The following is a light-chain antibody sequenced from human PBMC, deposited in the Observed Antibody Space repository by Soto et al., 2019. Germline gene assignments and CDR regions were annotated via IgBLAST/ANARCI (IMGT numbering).Light chain of an antibody. CDR3: MQARLTPPT. CDR2: LGS. J-gene: IGKJ4*01. CDR1: QSLLHSNGYNY. Sequence: EIVMTQSPLSLPVTPGEPASISCRSSQSLLHSNGYNYLDWYLQKPGQSPQLLIYLGSNRASGVPDRFSGSGSGTDFTLKISRVEAEDVGVYYCMQARLTPPTFGGGTKVEIK. V-gene: IGKV2-28*01.